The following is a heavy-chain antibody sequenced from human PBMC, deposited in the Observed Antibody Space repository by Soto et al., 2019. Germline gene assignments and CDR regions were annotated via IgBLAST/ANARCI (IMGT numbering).Heavy chain of an antibody. CDR3: ARGEYSYGRYSYYMDV. Sequence: GGSLRLSCAASGFTFSSYSMNWVRQAPGKGLEWVSYTSSSSSTIYYADSVKGRFTISRDNAKNSLYLQMNSLRAEDTAVYYCARGEYSYGRYSYYMDVWGKGIMVTVSS. CDR2: TSSSSSTI. J-gene: IGHJ6*03. V-gene: IGHV3-48*01. CDR1: GFTFSSYS. D-gene: IGHD5-18*01.